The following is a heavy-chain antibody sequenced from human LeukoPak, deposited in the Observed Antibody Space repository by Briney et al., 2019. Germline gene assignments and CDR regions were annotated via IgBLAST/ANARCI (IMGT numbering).Heavy chain of an antibody. CDR3: AKERQYDILTGRNWFDP. CDR1: GFTFRSYN. Sequence: GGSLRLSCAASGFTFRSYNMNWVRQAPGKGLEWVSYISSSSSTIYYADSVKGRFTISRDNAKNSLYLQMNSLRAEDTAVYYCAKERQYDILTGRNWFDPWGQGTLVTVSS. CDR2: ISSSSSTI. J-gene: IGHJ5*02. D-gene: IGHD3-9*01. V-gene: IGHV3-48*01.